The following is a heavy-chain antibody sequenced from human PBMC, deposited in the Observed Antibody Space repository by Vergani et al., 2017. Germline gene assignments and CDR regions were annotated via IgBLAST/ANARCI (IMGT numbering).Heavy chain of an antibody. D-gene: IGHD3-3*01. CDR1: GGSFSGYY. Sequence: QVQLQQWGAGLLKPSETLSLTCAVYGGSFSGYYWSWIRQPPGKGLEWIGEINHSGSTNYNPSLKSRVTISVDTSKNQFSLKLSSVTAADTAVYYCARSLEWLFLVDYWGQGTLVTVSS. V-gene: IGHV4-34*01. CDR2: INHSGST. CDR3: ARSLEWLFLVDY. J-gene: IGHJ4*02.